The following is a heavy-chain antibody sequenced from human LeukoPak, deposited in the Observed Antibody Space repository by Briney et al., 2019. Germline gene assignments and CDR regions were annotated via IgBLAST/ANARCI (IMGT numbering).Heavy chain of an antibody. Sequence: GGSLRLSCVASGFSFSNYEMNWVRQAPGKGLEWISYISYTGSTVDYADSVKGRFTISRDNAKNSLYLQMNSLRAEDTAVYYCARERDSNYYGSGSYYHDAFDIWGQGTMVTVSS. CDR3: ARERDSNYYGSGSYYHDAFDI. D-gene: IGHD3-10*01. V-gene: IGHV3-48*03. CDR1: GFSFSNYE. J-gene: IGHJ3*02. CDR2: ISYTGSTV.